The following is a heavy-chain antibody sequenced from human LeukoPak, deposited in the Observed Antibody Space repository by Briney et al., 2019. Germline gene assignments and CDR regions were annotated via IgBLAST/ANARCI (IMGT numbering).Heavy chain of an antibody. Sequence: PSETLSLTCTVSGGSISSGDYYWSWIRQPPGKGLEWIGYIYYSGSTYYIPSLKSRVTISVDTSKNQFSLKLSSVTAADTAVYYCAREGRGSSWSRFDYWGQGTLVTVSS. D-gene: IGHD6-13*01. CDR2: IYYSGST. J-gene: IGHJ4*02. CDR3: AREGRGSSWSRFDY. V-gene: IGHV4-30-4*01. CDR1: GGSISSGDYY.